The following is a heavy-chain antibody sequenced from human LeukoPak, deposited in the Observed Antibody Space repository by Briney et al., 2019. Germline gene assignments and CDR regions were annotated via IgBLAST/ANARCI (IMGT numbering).Heavy chain of an antibody. D-gene: IGHD3-22*01. CDR1: GGTFSSYA. Sequence: ASVKVSCKASGGTFSSYAISWVRQAPGQGLEWMGWISAYNGHTNYAQKLQVRVTMTTDTSTSTAYMELRSLRSDDTAVYYCARMMTPRLYYDSSGYYYGAFDIWGQGTLVTVSS. CDR2: ISAYNGHT. J-gene: IGHJ3*02. CDR3: ARMMTPRLYYDSSGYYYGAFDI. V-gene: IGHV1-18*01.